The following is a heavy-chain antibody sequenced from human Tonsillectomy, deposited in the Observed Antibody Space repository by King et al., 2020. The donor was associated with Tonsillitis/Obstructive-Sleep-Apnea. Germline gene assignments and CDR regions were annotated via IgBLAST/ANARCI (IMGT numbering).Heavy chain of an antibody. Sequence: VQLVESGGGVVQPGRSLRLSCAASGFTFSSYGMHWVRQAPGKGLEWVAVIWYDGSNKYYADPVKGRFTISRDNSKNTLYLQMNILRAEDTAVYYCARDYEGDYFDYWGQGTLVTVSS. CDR2: IWYDGSNK. CDR1: GFTFSSYG. V-gene: IGHV3-33*01. D-gene: IGHD5-12*01. J-gene: IGHJ4*02. CDR3: ARDYEGDYFDY.